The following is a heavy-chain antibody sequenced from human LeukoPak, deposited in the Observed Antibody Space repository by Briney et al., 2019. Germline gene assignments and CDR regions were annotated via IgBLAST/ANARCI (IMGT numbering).Heavy chain of an antibody. CDR1: GFTFGSHA. J-gene: IGHJ4*02. V-gene: IGHV3-23*01. Sequence: GGSLRLSCEASGFTFGSHAMYWVRQAPGKGLECVAGIFGSGGSPHYADPVKGRFTISRDNSRNTVYLQINSLRAEDTAVYYCGKTTVGYSSGQKPAWPVDYWGQGTLVTVSS. CDR3: GKTTVGYSSGQKPAWPVDY. CDR2: IFGSGGSP. D-gene: IGHD5-18*01.